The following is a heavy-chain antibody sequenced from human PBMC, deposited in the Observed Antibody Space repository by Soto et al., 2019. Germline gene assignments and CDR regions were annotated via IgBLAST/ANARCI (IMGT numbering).Heavy chain of an antibody. Sequence: GESLKISCKVSGYNFNSYWIAWVRQLPGKGLEWMGIIYPSNSGTRYSPSFQGQVTISADESISTAYLQWSSLKASDTAMYYCARDLDYGGNQETFDICGQGTMVTVSS. V-gene: IGHV5-51*01. D-gene: IGHD4-17*01. CDR1: GYNFNSYW. CDR2: IYPSNSGT. J-gene: IGHJ3*02. CDR3: ARDLDYGGNQETFDI.